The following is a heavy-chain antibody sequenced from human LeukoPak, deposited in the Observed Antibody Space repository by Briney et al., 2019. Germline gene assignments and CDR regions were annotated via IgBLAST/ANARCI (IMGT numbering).Heavy chain of an antibody. Sequence: GESLKISCKGSGYSFTSYWIGWVRQMPGKGLEWMGIIYPGDSDTRYSPSFQGQVTFSADKSISTAYLHWSSLKASDTAMYYCARERGGSGYDSGLDFDYWGQGTPVTVSS. CDR1: GYSFTSYW. J-gene: IGHJ4*02. D-gene: IGHD5-12*01. CDR3: ARERGGSGYDSGLDFDY. V-gene: IGHV5-51*01. CDR2: IYPGDSDT.